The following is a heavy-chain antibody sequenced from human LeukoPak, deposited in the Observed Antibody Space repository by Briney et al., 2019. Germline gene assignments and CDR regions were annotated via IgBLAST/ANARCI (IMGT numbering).Heavy chain of an antibody. CDR1: GITLSNYG. J-gene: IGHJ4*02. Sequence: PGGSLRLSCAVSGITLSNYGMSWVRQAPGKGLEWVAGLSGSGGGTNYADSMQGRFTISRDNPKNTVYLQMNGLRAEDTAVYFCAKRGVVIRVFLVGFHKEAYYFDSWGQGALVTVSS. V-gene: IGHV3-23*01. CDR2: LSGSGGGT. D-gene: IGHD3-10*01. CDR3: AKRGVVIRVFLVGFHKEAYYFDS.